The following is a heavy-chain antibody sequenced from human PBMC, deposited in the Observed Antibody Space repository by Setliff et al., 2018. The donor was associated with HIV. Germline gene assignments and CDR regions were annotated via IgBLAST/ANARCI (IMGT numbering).Heavy chain of an antibody. V-gene: IGHV3-21*01. Sequence: GGSLRLSCAASGFTFSSYSMNWVRQAPGKGLEWVSSISSSSSYIYYADSVKGRFTISRDNAKNSLYLQMNSLRAEDTAMYYCTKDHLSGWASDCWGQGTLVTVSS. D-gene: IGHD6-19*01. CDR1: GFTFSSYS. CDR2: ISSSSSYI. J-gene: IGHJ4*02. CDR3: TKDHLSGWASDC.